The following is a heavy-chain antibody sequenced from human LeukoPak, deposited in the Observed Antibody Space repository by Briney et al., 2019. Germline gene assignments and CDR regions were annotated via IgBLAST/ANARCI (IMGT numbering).Heavy chain of an antibody. CDR3: AKDPPVRGGPYYFDY. D-gene: IGHD2-15*01. CDR1: GFTFSSYA. V-gene: IGHV3-30-3*01. Sequence: QPGRSLRLSCAASGFTFSSYAMHWVRQAPGKGLEWVAVISYDGSNKYYADSVKGRFTISRDNSKNTLYLQMNSLRAEDTAVYYCAKDPPVRGGPYYFDYWGQGTLVTVSS. J-gene: IGHJ4*02. CDR2: ISYDGSNK.